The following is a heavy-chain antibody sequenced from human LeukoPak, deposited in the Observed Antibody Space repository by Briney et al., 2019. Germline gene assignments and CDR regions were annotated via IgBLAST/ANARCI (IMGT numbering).Heavy chain of an antibody. CDR2: ISAYNGNT. D-gene: IGHD3-22*01. V-gene: IGHV1-18*01. J-gene: IGHJ4*02. Sequence: ASVKVSCKASGYTFTSYGISWVRQAPGQGLEWMGWISAYNGNTNYAQKLQGRVTMTTDTSTSTAYMELRSLRSDDTAVYYCATVEPSYYDSSGYSDWGQGTLVTVSS. CDR1: GYTFTSYG. CDR3: ATVEPSYYDSSGYSD.